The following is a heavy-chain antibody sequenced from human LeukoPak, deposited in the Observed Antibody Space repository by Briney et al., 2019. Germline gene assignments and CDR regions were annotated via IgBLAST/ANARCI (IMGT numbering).Heavy chain of an antibody. V-gene: IGHV4-39*07. D-gene: IGHD5-18*01. CDR1: GCSISSSSYY. CDR3: ARGQYSSGPWGY. Sequence: SETLSLTCTVSGCSISSSSYYWGWIRQPPGKGLEWIGSSCYSGSIYEDPALTSRVTISVDTSKNQFSLKLRSVTPADTAVYYCARGQYSSGPWGYWGQGTLVSVSS. J-gene: IGHJ4*02. CDR2: SCYSGSI.